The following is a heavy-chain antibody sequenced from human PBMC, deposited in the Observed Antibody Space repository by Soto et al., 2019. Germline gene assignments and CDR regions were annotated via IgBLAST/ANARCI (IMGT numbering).Heavy chain of an antibody. D-gene: IGHD3-16*01. CDR3: ASYRGALYFES. J-gene: IGHJ4*02. Sequence: ESMSLTSAVSGGYMSGNDWSWIRQTPDKGLEWLSYVFYGGTDYNPSLGGRVSMSVETSKSQSSLKLTSVTVADTAVYYCASYRGALYFESWGPGILVTVSS. CDR1: GGYMSGND. V-gene: IGHV4-59*01. CDR2: VFYGGT.